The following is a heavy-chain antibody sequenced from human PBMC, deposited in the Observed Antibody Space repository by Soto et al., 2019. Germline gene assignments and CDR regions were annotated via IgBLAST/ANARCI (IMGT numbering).Heavy chain of an antibody. CDR2: IIPIFGTA. CDR3: ARYAEGYCSGGSCHNPWAPFDY. J-gene: IGHJ4*02. V-gene: IGHV1-69*13. D-gene: IGHD2-15*01. CDR1: GGTFSSYA. Sequence: ASVKVSCKASGGTFSSYAISWVRQAPGQGLEWMGGIIPIFGTANYAQKFQGRVTITADESTSTAYMELSSLRSEDTAVYYCARYAEGYCSGGSCHNPWAPFDYWGQGTLVTVSS.